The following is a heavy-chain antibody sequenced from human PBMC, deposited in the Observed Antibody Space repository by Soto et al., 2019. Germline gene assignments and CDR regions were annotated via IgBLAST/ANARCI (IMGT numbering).Heavy chain of an antibody. D-gene: IGHD6-19*01. CDR1: GFRFSDYW. CDR2: IKKDGSEQ. J-gene: IGHJ4*02. CDR3: ARVATGGWAPFDN. V-gene: IGHV3-7*01. Sequence: EVQLVESGGGLVQAGESLRLSCAASGFRFSDYWMTWVRQAPGKGLEWLANIKKDGSEQHYVPSVRGRFIISRDNAENSLSLQLNSLRSDDTGVYFCARVATGGWAPFDNWGQGTRVTVS.